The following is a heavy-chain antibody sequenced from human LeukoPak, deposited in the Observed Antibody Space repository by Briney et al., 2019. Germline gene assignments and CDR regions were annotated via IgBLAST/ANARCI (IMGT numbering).Heavy chain of an antibody. Sequence: PSETLSLTCAVYGGSFSGYYWSWSRQPPGKGLEWIGEINHSGSTNYNPSLKSRVTISVDTSKNQFSLKLSSVTAADTAVYYCARDRYCSGGSCTHDAFVIWGQGTMVTVSS. D-gene: IGHD2-15*01. CDR3: ARDRYCSGGSCTHDAFVI. CDR2: INHSGST. J-gene: IGHJ3*02. CDR1: GGSFSGYY. V-gene: IGHV4-34*01.